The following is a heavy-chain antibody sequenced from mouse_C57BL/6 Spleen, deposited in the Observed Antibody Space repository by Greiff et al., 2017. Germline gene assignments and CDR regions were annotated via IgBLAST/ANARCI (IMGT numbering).Heavy chain of an antibody. V-gene: IGHV5-9*01. D-gene: IGHD1-2*01. CDR3: ARQGHYLYFDY. CDR2: ISGGGGNT. J-gene: IGHJ2*01. CDR1: GFPFSSYT. Sequence: EVQGVESGGGLVQPGGSLKLSCAASGFPFSSYTMSWVRQTPEKRLEWVATISGGGGNTYYPDSVKGRFTISRDNAKNTLYLQMSSLRSEDTALYYCARQGHYLYFDYWGQGTTLTVSS.